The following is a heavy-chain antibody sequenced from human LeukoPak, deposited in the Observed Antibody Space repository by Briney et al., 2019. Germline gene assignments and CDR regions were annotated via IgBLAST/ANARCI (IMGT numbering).Heavy chain of an antibody. D-gene: IGHD1-26*01. CDR1: GHTFTSYG. CDR3: ASFSGSYPNWFDP. Sequence: GASVKVSCKASGHTFTSYGISWVRQAPGQGLEWMGWISAYNGNTNHAQTLQGRVTMTTDTSTSTAYMELRSLRSDDTAVYYCASFSGSYPNWFDPWGQGTLVTVSS. CDR2: ISAYNGNT. V-gene: IGHV1-18*01. J-gene: IGHJ5*02.